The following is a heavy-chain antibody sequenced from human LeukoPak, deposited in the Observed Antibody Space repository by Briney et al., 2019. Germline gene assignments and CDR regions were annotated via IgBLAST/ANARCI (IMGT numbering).Heavy chain of an antibody. Sequence: GGTLRLSCAASGFTFSSYGMSWVRQAPGKGLEWVSAISGSGGSTYYADSVKGRFTISRDNSKNTLYLQMNSLRAEDTAVYYCARETLYYGLVDYWGQGTLVTVSS. J-gene: IGHJ4*02. CDR1: GFTFSSYG. CDR2: ISGSGGST. D-gene: IGHD3-22*01. CDR3: ARETLYYGLVDY. V-gene: IGHV3-23*01.